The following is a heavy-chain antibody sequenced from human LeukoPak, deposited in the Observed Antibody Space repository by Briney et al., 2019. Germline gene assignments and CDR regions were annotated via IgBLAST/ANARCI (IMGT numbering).Heavy chain of an antibody. CDR1: GGSISSYY. Sequence: SETLSLTFTVSGGSISSYYWSWIRQPPGKGLEWIGYIYYSGSTNYNPSLKSRVTISVDTSKNQFSLKLSSVTAADTAVYYCASLYSSCWNRLYYYYGMDVWGQGTTVTVSS. V-gene: IGHV4-59*01. CDR2: IYYSGST. J-gene: IGHJ6*02. CDR3: ASLYSSCWNRLYYYYGMDV. D-gene: IGHD6-13*01.